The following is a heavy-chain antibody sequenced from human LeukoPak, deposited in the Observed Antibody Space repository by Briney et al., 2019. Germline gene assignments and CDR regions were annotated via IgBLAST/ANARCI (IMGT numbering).Heavy chain of an antibody. V-gene: IGHV3-21*01. CDR3: AGGSLLWGAFDI. D-gene: IGHD2-2*01. CDR2: ISSISGYI. J-gene: IGHJ3*02. CDR1: GFTFSTYS. Sequence: MPGGSLRLSCAASGFTFSTYSMNWVRQAPGKGLEWVSSISSISGYIYYADSVKGRFTISRDNAKNSLYLQMNSLRAEDTAVYYCAGGSLLWGAFDIWGQGTMVTVSS.